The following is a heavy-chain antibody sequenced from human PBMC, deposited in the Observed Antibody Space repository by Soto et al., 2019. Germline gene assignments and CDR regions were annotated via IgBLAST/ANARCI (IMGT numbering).Heavy chain of an antibody. J-gene: IGHJ6*03. CDR3: AKEERGSGYDLSYYYYMDV. Sequence: GGSLRLSCAASGFTFSSYSMNWVRQAPGKGLEWVAVISYDGSNKYYADSVKGRFTISRDNSKNTLYLQMNSLRAEDTAVYYCAKEERGSGYDLSYYYYMDVWGKGTTVTVSS. D-gene: IGHD5-12*01. CDR1: GFTFSSYS. V-gene: IGHV3-30*18. CDR2: ISYDGSNK.